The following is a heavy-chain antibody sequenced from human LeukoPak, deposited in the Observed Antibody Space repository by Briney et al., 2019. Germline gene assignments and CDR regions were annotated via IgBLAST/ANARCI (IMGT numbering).Heavy chain of an antibody. J-gene: IGHJ5*02. CDR2: IYHSAST. D-gene: IGHD2-2*01. Sequence: SETLSLTCTVSGYSISSGYYWGWIRQPPGKGREWIGSIYHSASTYYNPSLKSRVTISVDASKNQFSLKLSSVTAADTAVYYCARGSTSWNWFDPWGQGTLVTVSS. V-gene: IGHV4-38-2*02. CDR3: ARGSTSWNWFDP. CDR1: GYSISSGYY.